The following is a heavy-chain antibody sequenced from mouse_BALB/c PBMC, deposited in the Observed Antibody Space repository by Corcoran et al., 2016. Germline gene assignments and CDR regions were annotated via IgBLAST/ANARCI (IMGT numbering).Heavy chain of an antibody. CDR1: GYTFTSYW. Sequence: QVQLQQSGAELMKPGASVKISCKATGYTFTSYWIEWVKQRPGHGLEWIGEILPGSGSTNYNEKFKGKATFTADTSSNTAYMQLSSLTSEDSAVDYCASNYCSSYDWYFDDWGVETTLTVSS. CDR3: ASNYCSSYDWYFDD. V-gene: IGHV1-9*01. D-gene: IGHD1-1*01. J-gene: IGHJ1*01. CDR2: ILPGSGST.